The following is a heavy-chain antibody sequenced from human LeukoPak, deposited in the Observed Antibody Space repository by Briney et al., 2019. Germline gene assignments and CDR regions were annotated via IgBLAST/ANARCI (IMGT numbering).Heavy chain of an antibody. Sequence: GSLRLSCAASGFTFSDAWMSWVRQAPGKGLEWVGRIKSKTDGGTTDYAAPVKGRFTISRDDSKNTLYLQMNSLKTEDTAVYYSTTRGGSFSIFDYWGQGTLVTVSS. V-gene: IGHV3-15*01. CDR3: TTRGGSFSIFDY. J-gene: IGHJ4*02. CDR2: IKSKTDGGTT. D-gene: IGHD1-26*01. CDR1: GFTFSDAW.